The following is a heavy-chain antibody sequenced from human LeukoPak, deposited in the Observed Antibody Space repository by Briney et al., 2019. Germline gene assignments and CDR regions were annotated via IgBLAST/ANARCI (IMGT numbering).Heavy chain of an antibody. CDR1: GFTVSSNY. Sequence: AGGSLRLSCAASGFTVSSNYMSWVRQAPGKGLEWVSVIYSGGSTYYADSVKGRFTISRDNSKNTLYLQMNSLGAEDTAVYYCAREGSTDAFDIWGQGTMVTVSS. CDR3: AREGSTDAFDI. V-gene: IGHV3-53*01. D-gene: IGHD5/OR15-5a*01. CDR2: IYSGGST. J-gene: IGHJ3*02.